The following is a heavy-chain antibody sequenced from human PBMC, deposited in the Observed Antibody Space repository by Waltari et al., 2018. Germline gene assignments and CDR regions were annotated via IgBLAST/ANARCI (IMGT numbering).Heavy chain of an antibody. CDR2: IWYDGSNK. Sequence: QVQLVESGGGVVQPGRSLRLSCSASGFTFSSYGTHWVRQAPGKGLEWVAVIWYDGSNKYYADSVKGRFTISRDNSKNTLYLQMNSLRAEDTAMYYCAKDLAGATTDWGQGTLVTVSS. J-gene: IGHJ4*02. CDR3: AKDLAGATTD. D-gene: IGHD1-26*01. V-gene: IGHV3-30*18. CDR1: GFTFSSYG.